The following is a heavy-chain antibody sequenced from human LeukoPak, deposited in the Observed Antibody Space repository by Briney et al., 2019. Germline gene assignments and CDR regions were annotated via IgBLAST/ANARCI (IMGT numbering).Heavy chain of an antibody. CDR2: IIPILGIA. CDR3: ATRGGSYSHGMDV. V-gene: IGHV1-69*04. Sequence: SVEVSCKASGGTFSSYAISWVRQAPGQGLEWMGRIIPILGIANYAQKFQGRVTITADKSTSTAYMELSSLRSEDTAVYYCATRGGSYSHGMDVWGQGTTVTVSS. CDR1: GGTFSSYA. J-gene: IGHJ6*02. D-gene: IGHD1-26*01.